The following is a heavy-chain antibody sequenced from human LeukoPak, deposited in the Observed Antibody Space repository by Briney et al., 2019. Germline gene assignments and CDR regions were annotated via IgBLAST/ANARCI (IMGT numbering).Heavy chain of an antibody. CDR1: GFSFSTYG. CDR2: IRYDGSNK. CDR3: AKEVDWNPDYYYYGMDV. J-gene: IGHJ6*02. D-gene: IGHD1-1*01. Sequence: GGSLRLPCAASGFSFSTYGMHWVRQAPGKGLEWVAFIRYDGSNKYSADSVKGRFTISRDNSKNTLYLQMNSLRTEDTAVYFCAKEVDWNPDYYYYGMDVWGRGTTVTVSS. V-gene: IGHV3-30*02.